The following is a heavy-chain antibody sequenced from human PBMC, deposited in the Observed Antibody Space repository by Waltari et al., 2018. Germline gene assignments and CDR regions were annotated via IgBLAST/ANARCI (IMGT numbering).Heavy chain of an antibody. Sequence: EVQLLESGGGLVQPGGSLRLSCEASGFKFSSYGMSWVRQAPGKGLEWVSVISDSGGTKYYADSVKGRFTISRDNSKNTLQMQMNSLTAEDTAVYYCVKGALSAKKFDGWGRGTLVTVSS. V-gene: IGHV3-23*01. CDR3: VKGALSAKKFDG. D-gene: IGHD6-19*01. CDR2: ISDSGGTK. CDR1: GFKFSSYG. J-gene: IGHJ4*02.